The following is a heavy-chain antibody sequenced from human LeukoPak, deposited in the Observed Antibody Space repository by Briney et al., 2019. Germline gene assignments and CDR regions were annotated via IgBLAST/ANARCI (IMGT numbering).Heavy chain of an antibody. CDR2: IRSNIYGGTT. J-gene: IGHJ4*02. CDR3: TRDHWNTFDY. Sequence: GGSLRLSCRTSGLRFGDYAMSWFRRAPGKGLEWVAFIRSNIYGGTTEYAASVRGRFTISRDDSESSVYLQMNSLKTEDTAVYYCTRDHWNTFDYWGQGTLVTVSS. D-gene: IGHD1/OR15-1a*01. CDR1: GLRFGDYA. V-gene: IGHV3-49*03.